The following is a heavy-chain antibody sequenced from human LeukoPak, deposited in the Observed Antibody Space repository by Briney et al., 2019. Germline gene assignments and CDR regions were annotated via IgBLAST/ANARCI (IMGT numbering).Heavy chain of an antibody. CDR3: ARGYSGYDWGFYYYYGMDV. Sequence: ASMKVSCKASGYTFTSYDINWVRQATGQGLEWMGWMNPNSGNTGYAQKFQGGVTMTRNTSISTAYMELSSLRSEDTAVYYCARGYSGYDWGFYYYYGMDVWGQGTTVTVSS. CDR2: MNPNSGNT. V-gene: IGHV1-8*01. CDR1: GYTFTSYD. J-gene: IGHJ6*02. D-gene: IGHD5-12*01.